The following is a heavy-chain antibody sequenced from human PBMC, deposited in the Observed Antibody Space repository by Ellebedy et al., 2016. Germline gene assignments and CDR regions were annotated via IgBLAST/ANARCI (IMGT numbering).Heavy chain of an antibody. CDR3: AREGAITGTQPNLDY. J-gene: IGHJ4*02. CDR1: GGTFTDYV. CDR2: INPNSGGT. D-gene: IGHD1-7*01. Sequence: ASVKVSCKASGGTFTDYVISWVRQAPGQGLEWMGWINPNSGGTNYAQKFQGWVTMTRDTSISTAYMELSRLRSDDTAVYYCAREGAITGTQPNLDYWGQGTLVTVSS. V-gene: IGHV1-2*04.